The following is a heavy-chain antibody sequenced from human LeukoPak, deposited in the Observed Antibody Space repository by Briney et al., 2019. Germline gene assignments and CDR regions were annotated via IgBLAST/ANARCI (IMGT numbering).Heavy chain of an antibody. D-gene: IGHD6-6*01. CDR3: AKVTWESRPPDCNS. Sequence: GGSLRLSCAASGFTFTTYWMSWVRQAPGKGLEWVSAIRGSGDTALYADSVKGRFTISRDNFKNIVYLEMNSLRAEDTATYYCAKVTWESRPPDCNSWGPGTLVTVSS. J-gene: IGHJ4*02. CDR2: IRGSGDTA. CDR1: GFTFTTYW. V-gene: IGHV3-23*01.